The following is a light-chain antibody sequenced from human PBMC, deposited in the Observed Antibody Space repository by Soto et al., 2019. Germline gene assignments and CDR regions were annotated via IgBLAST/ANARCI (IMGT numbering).Light chain of an antibody. CDR3: QEYHGSPVT. CDR1: QSVNNRY. Sequence: EIVLTQSPGTLSLSPGERATLSCRASQSVNNRYLAWFQQKPGQAPRLLISGASNRASGTPERFSGSGSGTDFTLTIARLESEDFAVYYCQEYHGSPVTFGLGTRLEI. CDR2: GAS. V-gene: IGKV3-20*01. J-gene: IGKJ5*01.